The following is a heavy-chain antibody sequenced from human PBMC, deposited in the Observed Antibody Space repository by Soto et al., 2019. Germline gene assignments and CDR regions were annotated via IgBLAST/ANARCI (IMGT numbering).Heavy chain of an antibody. J-gene: IGHJ4*02. Sequence: EVQLVESGGGLVQPGGSLKLSCAASGFSFSDSAMHWVRQASGKGLEWVGRIRSKVNNYATTYGVSVRGRFIISRDDSENTAYLQMNSLKTEDTAVYFCTRQTHYYASGGKTPFDYWGQGTLVTVSS. CDR2: IRSKVNNYAT. CDR1: GFSFSDSA. D-gene: IGHD3-22*01. CDR3: TRQTHYYASGGKTPFDY. V-gene: IGHV3-73*02.